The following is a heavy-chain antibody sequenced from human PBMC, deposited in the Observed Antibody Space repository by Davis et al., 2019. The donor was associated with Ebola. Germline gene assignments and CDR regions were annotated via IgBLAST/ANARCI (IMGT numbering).Heavy chain of an antibody. Sequence: ASVKVSCKASGYTFTNYYMHWVRQAPRQGLEWMGMINPYDGRTIYAQKFQGRVTVIRDTSASTAYMELSSLRSEDTAVYYCARRGIAVAGIDYWGQGTLVTVSS. D-gene: IGHD6-19*01. CDR2: INPYDGRT. J-gene: IGHJ4*02. CDR3: ARRGIAVAGIDY. V-gene: IGHV1-46*01. CDR1: GYTFTNYY.